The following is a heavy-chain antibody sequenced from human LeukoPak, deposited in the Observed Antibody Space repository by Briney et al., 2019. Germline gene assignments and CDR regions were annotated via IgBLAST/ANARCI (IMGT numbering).Heavy chain of an antibody. J-gene: IGHJ2*01. Sequence: GASVKASCKASGYTFTGYLMHWVRQAPGQGLEWMGWISPNSGDTKYAQNFQGRVTMTRDTSISTAYMEVSRLRSDDTAVYYCVRGLTTVATWLYLWGRGTLVTVSS. D-gene: IGHD4-23*01. CDR3: VRGLTTVATWLYL. V-gene: IGHV1-2*02. CDR2: ISPNSGDT. CDR1: GYTFTGYL.